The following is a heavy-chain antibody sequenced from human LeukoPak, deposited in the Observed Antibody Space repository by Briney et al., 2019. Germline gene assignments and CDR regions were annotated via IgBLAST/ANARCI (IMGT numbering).Heavy chain of an antibody. CDR3: ARLSSGSGYTYYFDS. CDR2: LYYSGST. Sequence: SETLSLTCTVSGGSISSYYWSWIRQPPGKGLEWIWYLYYSGSTNYNPSLKSRLTISVDTSKNQFSLKLSSVTAADTAVYFCARLSSGSGYTYYFDSWGQGTLVTVSS. J-gene: IGHJ4*02. CDR1: GGSISSYY. V-gene: IGHV4-59*08. D-gene: IGHD3-22*01.